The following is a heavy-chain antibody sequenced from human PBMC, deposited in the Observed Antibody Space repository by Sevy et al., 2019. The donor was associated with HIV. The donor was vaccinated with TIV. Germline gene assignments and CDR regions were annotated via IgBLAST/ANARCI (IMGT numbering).Heavy chain of an antibody. CDR1: GFTFSNYG. V-gene: IGHV3-33*01. CDR2: IWNDGSNK. Sequence: GGSLRLSCAASGFTFSNYGMYWVRQAPGRGLEWVAVIWNDGSNKYYADSVKGRFTISRDNSKNTLYLQMNSLRVEDTAVYFCARGDDFNDRSAKRDFDYWGHGTLVTVS. CDR3: ARGDDFNDRSAKRDFDY. J-gene: IGHJ4*01. D-gene: IGHD3-22*01.